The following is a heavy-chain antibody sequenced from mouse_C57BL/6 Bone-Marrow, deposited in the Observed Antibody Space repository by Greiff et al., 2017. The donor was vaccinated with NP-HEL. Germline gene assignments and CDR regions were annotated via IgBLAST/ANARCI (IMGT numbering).Heavy chain of an antibody. CDR1: GYTFTSYG. CDR3: ASENWAWFAY. D-gene: IGHD4-1*01. V-gene: IGHV1-81*01. Sequence: VQLQQSGAELARPGASVKLSCKASGYTFTSYGISWVKQRTGQGLEWIGEIYPRSGNTYYNEKFKGKATLTADKSSSTAYMELRSLTSEDSAVYFCASENWAWFAYWGQGTLVTVSA. CDR2: IYPRSGNT. J-gene: IGHJ3*01.